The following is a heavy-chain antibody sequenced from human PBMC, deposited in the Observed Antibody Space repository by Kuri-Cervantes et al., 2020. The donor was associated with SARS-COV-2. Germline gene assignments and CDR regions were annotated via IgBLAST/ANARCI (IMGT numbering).Heavy chain of an antibody. V-gene: IGHV2-70*11. CDR3: SRAYGSGNYRLDY. D-gene: IGHD3-10*01. Sequence: SGPTLVNPTQTLTLTCTFSGFSLRTRGMCVSWIRQPPRKALEWLARIDWDDDKYYSTSLTTRLTVSKDTSSNQVVLTMTNMDPADTATYYCSRAYGSGNYRLDYWGQGTLVTVSS. CDR2: IDWDDDK. J-gene: IGHJ4*02. CDR1: GFSLRTRGMC.